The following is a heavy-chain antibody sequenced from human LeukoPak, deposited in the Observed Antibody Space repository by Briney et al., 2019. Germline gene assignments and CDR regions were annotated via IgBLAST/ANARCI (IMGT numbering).Heavy chain of an antibody. CDR2: ISSSSSYI. V-gene: IGHV3-21*01. CDR3: ARDGGYSSSWYEGYWFDP. CDR1: GFTFSRYS. Sequence: GGSLRLSCAASGFTFSRYSMNWVGQAPAKGLAWVSSISSSSSYIYYADSVKGQFNISRDNAKNSLYLQMNSLRAEDTAVYYCARDGGYSSSWYEGYWFDPWGQGTLVTVSS. D-gene: IGHD6-13*01. J-gene: IGHJ5*02.